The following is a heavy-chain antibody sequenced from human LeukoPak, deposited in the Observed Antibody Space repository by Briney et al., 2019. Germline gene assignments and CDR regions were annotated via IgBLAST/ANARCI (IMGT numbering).Heavy chain of an antibody. V-gene: IGHV4-39*07. CDR3: ARLEGRQSAYYT. J-gene: IGHJ5*02. D-gene: IGHD3-10*01. CDR1: GGSISSSSYY. CDR2: IYYSGST. Sequence: PSETLSLTCTVSGGSISSSSYYWGWIRQPPGKGLEWIGNIYYSGSTNYNPSLKSRVTISVDTSKNQFSLKLSSVTAADTAVYYCARLEGRQSAYYTWGQGTLVTVSS.